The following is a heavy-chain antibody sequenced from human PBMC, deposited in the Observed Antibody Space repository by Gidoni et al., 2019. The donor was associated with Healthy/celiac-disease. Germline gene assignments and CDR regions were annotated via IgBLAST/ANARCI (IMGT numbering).Heavy chain of an antibody. CDR3: ARTRYSSGWYPDY. Sequence: QVQLQESGPGLVKPSQTLSLTCTVSGGSISSGSYYWSWIRQPAGKGLEWIGRIYTSGSTNYNPSLKSRVTISVDTSKNQFSLKLSSVTAADTAVYYCARTRYSSGWYPDYWGQGTLVTVSS. D-gene: IGHD6-19*01. J-gene: IGHJ4*02. CDR2: IYTSGST. V-gene: IGHV4-61*02. CDR1: GGSISSGSYY.